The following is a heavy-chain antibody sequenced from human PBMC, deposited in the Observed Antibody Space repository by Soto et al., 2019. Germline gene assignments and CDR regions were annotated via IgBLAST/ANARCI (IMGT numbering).Heavy chain of an antibody. D-gene: IGHD4-17*01. V-gene: IGHV3-33*01. Sequence: QVHLVESGVGVVQPGRSLRLSGAASGFTFSSYGMHWVREAPGKGLEWVALTWNDGTNKYYADSVKGRFTISRDNSKNTLYLQMNSLRVEDTAVYYCARDLDLSGDSCFDYWGQGTLVTVSS. CDR3: ARDLDLSGDSCFDY. CDR1: GFTFSSYG. J-gene: IGHJ4*02. CDR2: TWNDGTNK.